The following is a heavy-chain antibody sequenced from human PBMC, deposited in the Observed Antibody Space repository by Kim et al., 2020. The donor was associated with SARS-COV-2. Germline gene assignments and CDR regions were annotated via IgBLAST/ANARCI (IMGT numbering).Heavy chain of an antibody. V-gene: IGHV4-31*03. CDR1: GGSISSGGYY. CDR2: IYYSGST. CDR3: ARETFTGFIAAAGLSSESKFDY. Sequence: SETLSLTCTVSGGSISSGGYYWSWIRQHPGKGLEWIGYIYYSGSTYYNPSLKSRVTISVDTSKNQFSLKLSSVTAADTAVYYCARETFTGFIAAAGLSSESKFDYWGQGTLVTVSS. D-gene: IGHD6-13*01. J-gene: IGHJ4*02.